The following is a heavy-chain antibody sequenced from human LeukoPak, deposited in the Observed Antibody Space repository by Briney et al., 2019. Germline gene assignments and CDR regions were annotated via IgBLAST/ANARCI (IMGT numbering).Heavy chain of an antibody. CDR1: GDSISSSDYY. V-gene: IGHV4-39*01. CDR3: ARGHIVVVPAASCCNFDY. Sequence: PSETLSLTCTVPGDSISSSDYYWGWIRQPPGKRLEWIGSIYYSGSTYYNPSLKSRVNISVDTSNDNQFSLKLSSVTAADTAVYYCARGHIVVVPAASCCNFDYWGQGTLVTVSS. CDR2: IYYSGST. D-gene: IGHD2-2*01. J-gene: IGHJ4*02.